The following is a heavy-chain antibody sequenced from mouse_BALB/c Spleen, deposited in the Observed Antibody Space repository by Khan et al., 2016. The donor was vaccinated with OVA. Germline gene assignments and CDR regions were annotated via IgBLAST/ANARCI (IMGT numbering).Heavy chain of an antibody. Sequence: VQLQQSGPGLVKPSQSLSLTCSVTVYSITSAYYWNWIRQLPGNKLEWMGYISSGGSFNYNPSLKNRISITRDTSKNQFFLKLNSVTPEDTATYYCARAGRWFDYWGQGTLVTVSA. CDR3: ARAGRWFDY. J-gene: IGHJ3*01. V-gene: IGHV3-6*02. CDR2: ISSGGSF. D-gene: IGHD3-3*01. CDR1: VYSITSAYY.